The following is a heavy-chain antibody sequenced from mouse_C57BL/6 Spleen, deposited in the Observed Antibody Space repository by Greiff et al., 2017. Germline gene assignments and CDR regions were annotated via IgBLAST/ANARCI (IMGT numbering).Heavy chain of an antibody. CDR3: ARGGSGTLDY. V-gene: IGHV1-50*01. CDR2: IDPSDSYT. Sequence: QVQLQQPGAELVKPGASVKLSCKASGYTFTSYWMQWVKQRPGQGLEWIGEIDPSDSYTNYNQKFKGKATLTVDTSSSTAYMQLSSLTSEDSAVYYCARGGSGTLDYWGQGTTLTVSS. CDR1: GYTFTSYW. J-gene: IGHJ2*01. D-gene: IGHD4-1*01.